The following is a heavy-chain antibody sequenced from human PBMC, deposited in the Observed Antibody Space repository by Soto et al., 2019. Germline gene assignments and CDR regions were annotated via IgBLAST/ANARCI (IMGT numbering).Heavy chain of an antibody. J-gene: IGHJ6*02. CDR2: ISYDGSNK. CDR1: GFTFSSYG. Sequence: GGSLRLSCAASGFTFSSYGMHWVRQAPGKGLEWVAVISYDGSNKYYADSVKGRFTISRDNSKNTLYLQMNSLRAEDTAVYYCAKDSAAAGYYYYYYGMDVWGQGTTVTVSS. CDR3: AKDSAAAGYYYYYYGMDV. D-gene: IGHD6-13*01. V-gene: IGHV3-30*18.